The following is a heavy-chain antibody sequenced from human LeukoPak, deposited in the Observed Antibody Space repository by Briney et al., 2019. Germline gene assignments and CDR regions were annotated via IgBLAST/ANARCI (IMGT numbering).Heavy chain of an antibody. CDR3: ARGRSGYTRGDY. J-gene: IGHJ4*02. D-gene: IGHD5-12*01. Sequence: SETLSLTCAVSGGSISSSNWWSWVRQPPGQGLEWIGEIYHSGSTNYNPSLKSRVTISVDKSKNQFTLKLSSVTAADTAVYYCARGRSGYTRGDYWGQGTLVTVSS. CDR1: GGSISSSNW. CDR2: IYHSGST. V-gene: IGHV4-4*02.